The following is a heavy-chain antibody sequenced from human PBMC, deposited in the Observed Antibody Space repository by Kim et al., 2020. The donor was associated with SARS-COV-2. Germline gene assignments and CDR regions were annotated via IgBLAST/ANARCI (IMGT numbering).Heavy chain of an antibody. CDR2: INPSGGST. D-gene: IGHD2-21*02. Sequence: ASVKVSCKASGYTFTSYYMHWVRQAPGQGLEWMGIINPSGGSTSYAQKFQGRVTMTRDTSTSTVYMELSSLRSEDTAVYYCARDMVPATAIGPYGMDVWGQGTTVTVSS. V-gene: IGHV1-46*01. CDR1: GYTFTSYY. CDR3: ARDMVPATAIGPYGMDV. J-gene: IGHJ6*02.